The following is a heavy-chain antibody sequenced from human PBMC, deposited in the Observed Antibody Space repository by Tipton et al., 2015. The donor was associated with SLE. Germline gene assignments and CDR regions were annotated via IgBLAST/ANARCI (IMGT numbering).Heavy chain of an antibody. J-gene: IGHJ3*01. Sequence: LRLSCTVSGGSISRNGYYWSWIRQHPGKGLEWIGHIYYSGNTYYNSSLKSRVTISVDMSRNQVSLRLTSLTAADTALYYCARSRLYPGPDAFDVWGQGTLVTVSS. CDR1: GGSISRNGYY. D-gene: IGHD2-15*01. V-gene: IGHV4-31*02. CDR2: IYYSGNT. CDR3: ARSRLYPGPDAFDV.